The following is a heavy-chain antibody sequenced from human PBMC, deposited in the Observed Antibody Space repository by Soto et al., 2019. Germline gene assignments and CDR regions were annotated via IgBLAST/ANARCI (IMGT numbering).Heavy chain of an antibody. CDR2: ISGSGGST. V-gene: IGHV3-23*01. CDR3: AKVLYDYGDEYYYYGMDV. D-gene: IGHD4-17*01. J-gene: IGHJ6*02. CDR1: GFTFSSYA. Sequence: GGSLRLSCAASGFTFSSYAMSWVRQAPGKGLEWVSAISGSGGSTNYADSVKGRFTISRDNSKNTLYLQMNSLRAEDTAVYYCAKVLYDYGDEYYYYGMDVWGQGTTVTVSS.